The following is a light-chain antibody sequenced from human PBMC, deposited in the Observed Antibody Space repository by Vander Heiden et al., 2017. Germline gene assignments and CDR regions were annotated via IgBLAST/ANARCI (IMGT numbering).Light chain of an antibody. V-gene: IGKV3-15*01. CDR1: QSVSSN. Sequence: IVMTQSPATLSVSPGERATLSCRASQSVSSNLAWYQQKPGQAPRLLIYGASTRATGLPARFSGSGSGTEFTLTISSLQSGDFAIYYCQQDNNWPWTFGQGTKVEIK. J-gene: IGKJ1*01. CDR2: GAS. CDR3: QQDNNWPWT.